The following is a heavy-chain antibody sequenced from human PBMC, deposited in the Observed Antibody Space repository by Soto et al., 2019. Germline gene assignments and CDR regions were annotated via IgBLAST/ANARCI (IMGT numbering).Heavy chain of an antibody. Sequence: SETLSLTCTVSGGSISSYYWSWIRQPPGKGLEWIGYIYYSGSTNYNPSLKSRVTISVDTSKNQFSLKLSSVTAADTAVYYCARVPPDTDMVYFDYWGQGTLVTVSS. J-gene: IGHJ4*02. CDR1: GGSISSYY. D-gene: IGHD5-18*01. CDR3: ARVPPDTDMVYFDY. V-gene: IGHV4-59*01. CDR2: IYYSGST.